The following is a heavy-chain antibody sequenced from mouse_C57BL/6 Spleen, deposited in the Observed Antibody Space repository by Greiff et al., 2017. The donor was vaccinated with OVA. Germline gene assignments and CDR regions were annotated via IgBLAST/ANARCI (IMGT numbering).Heavy chain of an antibody. D-gene: IGHD2-5*01. CDR3: ARTYSNPPYYFDY. CDR2: IYPGDGDT. Sequence: QVQLQQSGPELVKPGASVKISCKASGYAFSSSWMNWVKQRPGKGLEWIGRIYPGDGDTNYNGKFKGKATLTADKSSSTAYMQLSSLTSEDSAVYFCARTYSNPPYYFDYWGQGTTLTVSS. V-gene: IGHV1-82*01. CDR1: GYAFSSSW. J-gene: IGHJ2*01.